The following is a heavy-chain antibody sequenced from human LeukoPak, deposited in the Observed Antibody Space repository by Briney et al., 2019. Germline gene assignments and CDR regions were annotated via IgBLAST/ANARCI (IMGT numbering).Heavy chain of an antibody. V-gene: IGHV3-11*04. CDR3: ARDAYYYASDS. CDR1: GFTFSDYY. D-gene: IGHD3-10*01. J-gene: IGHJ4*02. Sequence: GGSLRLSCAASGFTFSDYYVTWIRQAPGKGLEWVSYISESGTTIHYAGSVKGRFTVSRDNAKNSLYLQMNSLRAEDTAVYYCARDAYYYASDSWGRGTLVTVSS. CDR2: ISESGTTI.